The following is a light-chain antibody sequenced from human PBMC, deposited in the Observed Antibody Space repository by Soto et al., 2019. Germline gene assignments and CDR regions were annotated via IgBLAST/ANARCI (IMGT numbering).Light chain of an antibody. J-gene: IGLJ1*01. CDR1: SSDIGGYNY. V-gene: IGLV2-14*01. CDR3: SSYTSSSTLVYV. CDR2: EVS. Sequence: QSALTQPASVSGSPGQSITISCTGTSSDIGGYNYVSWYQQHPGKAPKLMIYEVSNRPSGVSNRFSGSKSGNTASLTISGLLAEDEADYYCSSYTSSSTLVYVFGTGTKVTVL.